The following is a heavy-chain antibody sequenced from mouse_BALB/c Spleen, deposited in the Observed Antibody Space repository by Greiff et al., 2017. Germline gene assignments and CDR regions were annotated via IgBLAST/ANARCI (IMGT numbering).Heavy chain of an antibody. J-gene: IGHJ4*01. CDR1: GFSLTSYG. D-gene: IGHD2-14*01. CDR3: ARNNYRYAYAMDY. V-gene: IGHV2-2*02. CDR2: IWSGGST. Sequence: QVQLKESGPGLVQPSQSLSITCTVSGFSLTSYGVHWVRQSPGKGLEWLGVIWSGGSTDYNAAFISRLSISKDNSKSQVFFKMNSLQANDTAIYYCARNNYRYAYAMDYWGQGTSVTVSS.